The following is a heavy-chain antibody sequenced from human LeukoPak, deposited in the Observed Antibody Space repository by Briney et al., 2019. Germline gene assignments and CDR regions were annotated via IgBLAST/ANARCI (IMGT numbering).Heavy chain of an antibody. D-gene: IGHD1-26*01. CDR3: ARDGRGSYHLDY. J-gene: IGHJ4*02. CDR1: GFTFSNYA. CDR2: ISSSGGTT. V-gene: IGHV3-11*01. Sequence: GGSLRLSCAASGFTFSNYAMSWVRQAPGKGLEWVAYISSSGGTTYYADSVKGRFTISRDNAKNSLYLQMNSLRAEDTAVYYCARDGRGSYHLDYWGQGTLVTVSS.